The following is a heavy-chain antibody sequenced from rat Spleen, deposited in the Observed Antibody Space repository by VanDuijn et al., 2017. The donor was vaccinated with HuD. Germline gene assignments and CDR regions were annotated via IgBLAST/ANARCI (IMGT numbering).Heavy chain of an antibody. V-gene: IGHV5-31*01. CDR3: TRGYVMDA. J-gene: IGHJ4*01. Sequence: EVQLVESGGGLVQPGRSLKLSCVASGFTFSEYWMTWIRQAPGKGLEWVASITNIGGTIYYADSVKGRFTMSRDIAQNTLYLQMDSLRSEDTAIYYCTRGYVMDAWGQGASVTVSS. CDR2: ITNIGGTI. CDR1: GFTFSEYW.